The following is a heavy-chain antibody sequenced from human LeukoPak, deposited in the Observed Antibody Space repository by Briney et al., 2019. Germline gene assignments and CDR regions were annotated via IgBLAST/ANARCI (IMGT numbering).Heavy chain of an antibody. CDR2: INTDGRTI. Sequence: PGGSLRLSCAASGFTFSSYGMHWVRQAPGKGLVWVSRINTDGRTITYADSVKGRFTISRDNAKNSLYLQMNSLRAEDTAVYYCARVYCSSTSPCQDAFDIWGQGTMVTVSS. V-gene: IGHV3-74*01. CDR1: GFTFSSYG. J-gene: IGHJ3*02. D-gene: IGHD2-2*01. CDR3: ARVYCSSTSPCQDAFDI.